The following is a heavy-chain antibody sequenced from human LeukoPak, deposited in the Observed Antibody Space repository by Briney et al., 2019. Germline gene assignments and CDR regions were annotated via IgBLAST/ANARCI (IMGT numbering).Heavy chain of an antibody. Sequence: GGSLRLSCAASGFTVSSNYMSWVRQAPGKGLEWVSSISSSSSYIYYADSVKGRFTISRDNAKNSLYLQMNSLRAEDTAVYYCARYHYYDSSGYYYGAENYYGMDVWGQGTTVTVSS. CDR2: ISSSSSYI. V-gene: IGHV3-21*01. CDR1: GFTVSSNY. CDR3: ARYHYYDSSGYYYGAENYYGMDV. J-gene: IGHJ6*02. D-gene: IGHD3-22*01.